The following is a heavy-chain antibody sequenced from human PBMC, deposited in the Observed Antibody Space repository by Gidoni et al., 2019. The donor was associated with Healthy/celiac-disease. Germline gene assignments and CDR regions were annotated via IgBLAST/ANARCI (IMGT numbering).Heavy chain of an antibody. CDR1: GFTFDDYT. V-gene: IGHV3-43*01. CDR2: ISWDGGST. J-gene: IGHJ4*02. CDR3: AKGPSYSSSYFDY. Sequence: EVQLVESGGVVVQPGGSLRLSCAASGFTFDDYTMHWVRQAPGKGLEWVSLISWDGGSTYYADSVKGRFTISRDNSKNSLYLQMNSLRTEDTALYYCAKGPSYSSSYFDYWGQGTLVTVSS. D-gene: IGHD6-13*01.